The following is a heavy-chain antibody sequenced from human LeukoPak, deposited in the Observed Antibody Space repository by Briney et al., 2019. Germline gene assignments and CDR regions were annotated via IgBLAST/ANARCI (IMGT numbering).Heavy chain of an antibody. V-gene: IGHV4-61*02. CDR2: IYTSVST. CDR3: ESSIVVVPAADPLHDAFDI. Sequence: SETLSLTCTVSGGSISSGSYYWSWIRQPAGKGLEWIGRIYTSVSTDYNPSLKSRVTISVDTSKNQFSLKLSSLTAADTAVYYCESSIVVVPAADPLHDAFDIWGQGTMVTVSS. D-gene: IGHD2-2*01. CDR1: GGSISSGSYY. J-gene: IGHJ3*02.